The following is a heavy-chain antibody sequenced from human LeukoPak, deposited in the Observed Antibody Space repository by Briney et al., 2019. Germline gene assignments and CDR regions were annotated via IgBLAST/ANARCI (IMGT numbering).Heavy chain of an antibody. CDR3: ARADHRLGEGFDY. J-gene: IGHJ4*02. CDR1: GYTFTGHY. CDR2: INPNSGGT. Sequence: ASVKVSCKASGYTFTGHYMHWVRQAPGQGLEWMGWINPNSGGTNYAQKLQARVTMTTDTSTSTAYMELRSLRSDDTAVYYCARADHRLGEGFDYWGQGTLVTVSS. D-gene: IGHD3-16*01. V-gene: IGHV1-2*02.